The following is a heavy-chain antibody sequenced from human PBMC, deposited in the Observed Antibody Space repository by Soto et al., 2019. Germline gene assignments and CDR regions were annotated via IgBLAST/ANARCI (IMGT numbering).Heavy chain of an antibody. D-gene: IGHD2-21*02. CDR2: IIPIFGTA. J-gene: IGHJ4*02. CDR3: ARGPAYCGGDCYSNYFDY. V-gene: IGHV1-69*06. CDR1: GGTFSSYA. Sequence: ASVKVSCKASGGTFSSYAISWVRQAPGQGLEWMGGIIPIFGTANYAQKFQGRVTITADKSTSTAYMELSSLRSEDTAVHYCARGPAYCGGDCYSNYFDYWGQGTLVTVSS.